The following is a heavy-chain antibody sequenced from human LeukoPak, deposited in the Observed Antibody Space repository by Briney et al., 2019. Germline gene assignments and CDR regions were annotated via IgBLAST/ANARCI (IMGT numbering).Heavy chain of an antibody. CDR2: IKTDGSEK. CDR1: GFTFSDHY. J-gene: IGHJ1*01. CDR3: ATYSSLNRREFQY. V-gene: IGHV3-7*01. D-gene: IGHD3-22*01. Sequence: GGSLRLSCVASGFTFSDHYMDWVRQAPGKGLQWVANIKTDGSEKYCVDSVKGRFTISRDNAKNSLYLQMNSLRAEDTAVHYCATYSSLNRREFQYWGQGTLLTVSS.